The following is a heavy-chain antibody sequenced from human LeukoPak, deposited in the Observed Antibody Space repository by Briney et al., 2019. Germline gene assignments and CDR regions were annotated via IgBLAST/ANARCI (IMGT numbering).Heavy chain of an antibody. CDR3: ARDLLNEGNHLDY. CDR1: XXSXSSGDYY. J-gene: IGHJ4*02. V-gene: IGHV4-30-4*01. Sequence: LSLTXXVSXXSXSSGDYYWSWIRXPPGKGLEWIGYIYYSGSTYYNPSLKSRVTISVDTSKNQFSLKLSSVTAADTAVYYCARDLLNEGNHLDYWGQGTLVTVSS. D-gene: IGHD4-23*01. CDR2: IYYSGST.